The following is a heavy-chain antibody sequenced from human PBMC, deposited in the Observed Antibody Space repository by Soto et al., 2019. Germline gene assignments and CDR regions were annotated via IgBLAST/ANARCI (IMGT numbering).Heavy chain of an antibody. CDR1: GFAFVSYS. V-gene: IGHV3-21*01. J-gene: IGHJ6*02. CDR3: ARENWNYVPDYYYYYGMDV. Sequence: WGSLRLSCAASGFAFVSYSMNFVGHAPCKWREWVSSISSSSSYIYYADSVKGRFTISRDNAKNSLYLQMNSLRAEDTAVYYCARENWNYVPDYYYYYGMDVWGQGTTVTVSS. D-gene: IGHD1-7*01. CDR2: ISSSSSYI.